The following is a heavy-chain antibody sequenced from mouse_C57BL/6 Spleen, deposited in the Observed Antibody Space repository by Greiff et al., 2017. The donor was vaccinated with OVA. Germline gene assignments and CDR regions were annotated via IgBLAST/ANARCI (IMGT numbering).Heavy chain of an antibody. Sequence: VQLQESGAELMKPGASVKLSCKATGYTFTGYWIEWVKQRPGHGLEWIGEILPGSGSTNYNEKFKGKATFTADTSSNTAYMQLSSLTTEDSAIYYCARGGVITTVVVNGGYFDYWGQGTTLTVSS. CDR2: ILPGSGST. CDR1: GYTFTGYW. V-gene: IGHV1-9*01. CDR3: ARGGVITTVVVNGGYFDY. D-gene: IGHD1-1*01. J-gene: IGHJ2*01.